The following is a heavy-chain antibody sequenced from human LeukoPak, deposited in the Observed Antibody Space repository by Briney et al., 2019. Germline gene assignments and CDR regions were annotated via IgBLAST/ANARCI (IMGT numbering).Heavy chain of an antibody. CDR1: GGSISSSSYY. CDR3: TRDRGQWVVDH. Sequence: SETLSLTCTVSGGSISSSSYYWGWIRQPPGKGLEWIGSIYYSGSTYYNPSLKSRVTISADTSRNQFSLRLSSVTAADTAVYYCTRDRGQWVVDHWGQGTLVTVSS. D-gene: IGHD6-19*01. CDR2: IYYSGST. J-gene: IGHJ4*02. V-gene: IGHV4-39*07.